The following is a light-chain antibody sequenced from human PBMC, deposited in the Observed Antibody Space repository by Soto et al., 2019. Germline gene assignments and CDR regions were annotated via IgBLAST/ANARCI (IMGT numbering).Light chain of an antibody. Sequence: TVLTQSPVTLSLSPGERATLSCRASQSVGGNVAWYQQKPGQAPKLLISDASSRAPGIPDRFSGSGSGADFTLSISRLEPEDFALYYCQHYAAAPITFGQGTRLDI. CDR3: QHYAAAPIT. CDR2: DAS. V-gene: IGKV3-20*01. J-gene: IGKJ5*01. CDR1: QSVGGN.